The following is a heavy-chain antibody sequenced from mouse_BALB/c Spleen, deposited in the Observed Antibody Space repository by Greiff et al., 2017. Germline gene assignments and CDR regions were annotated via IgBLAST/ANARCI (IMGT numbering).Heavy chain of an antibody. CDR3: AIRAMDY. V-gene: IGHV5-17*02. CDR1: GSTFSSFG. CDR2: ISSGSSTI. J-gene: IGHJ4*01. Sequence: EVQLVESGGGLVQPGGSRKLSCAASGSTFSSFGMHWVRQAPEKGLEWVAYISSGSSTIYYADTVKGRFTISRDNPKNTLFLQMTSLRSEDTAMYYCAIRAMDYWGQGTSVTVSS.